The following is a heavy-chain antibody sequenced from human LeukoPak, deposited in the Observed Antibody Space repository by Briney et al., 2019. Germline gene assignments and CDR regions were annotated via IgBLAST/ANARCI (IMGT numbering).Heavy chain of an antibody. CDR3: ARVDIVTVPSANFDC. D-gene: IGHD2-2*01. Sequence: SETLSLTCIVSGGSISSNSYYWGWVRQPPGKGLEWIGSIFHSGNTYYNPSLRSRAPRSGDTSKNQFSLKLYSVTAVDTAVYYCARVDIVTVPSANFDCWGQGTLVTVSS. CDR2: IFHSGNT. CDR1: GGSISSNSYY. J-gene: IGHJ4*02. V-gene: IGHV4-39*01.